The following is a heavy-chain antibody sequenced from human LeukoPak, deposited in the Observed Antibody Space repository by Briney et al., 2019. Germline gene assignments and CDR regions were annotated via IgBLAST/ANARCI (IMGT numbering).Heavy chain of an antibody. CDR2: ISSSGNT. CDR3: ARLGAGPTYYDFWSGYSSFYFDY. CDR1: GVSTSGGNYY. V-gene: IGHV4-39*02. D-gene: IGHD3-3*01. Sequence: KPSETLSLTCIVSGVSTSGGNYYWGWIRQPPGKGLEWIGGISSSGNTYYNPSLKSRITISIDTSKNHFSLKLSSVTAADTAVYYCARLGAGPTYYDFWSGYSSFYFDYWGQGTLVTVSS. J-gene: IGHJ4*02.